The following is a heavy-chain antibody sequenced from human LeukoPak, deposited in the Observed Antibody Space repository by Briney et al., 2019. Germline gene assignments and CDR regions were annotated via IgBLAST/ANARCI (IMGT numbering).Heavy chain of an antibody. D-gene: IGHD6-13*01. Sequence: GGSLRLSCAASGFTFSGSAMHWVRQASGNGLEWVGRIRNRANTYATAYAAPVQGRFTISRDDSKNTAYLQMNSLKTEDTAVYYCTRRGDGSSWYEVDEGNYFDYWGQGTLVTVSS. CDR3: TRRGDGSSWYEVDEGNYFDY. CDR2: IRNRANTYAT. J-gene: IGHJ4*02. CDR1: GFTFSGSA. V-gene: IGHV3-73*01.